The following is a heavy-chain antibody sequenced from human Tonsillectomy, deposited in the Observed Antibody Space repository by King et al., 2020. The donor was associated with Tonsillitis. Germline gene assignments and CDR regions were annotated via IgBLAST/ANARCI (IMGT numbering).Heavy chain of an antibody. CDR3: ARDGGYNWNYNDAFDI. CDR2: IYSGGST. Sequence: VQLVESGGGLIQPGGSLRLSCAASGFTVSSNYMSWVRQAPGKGLEWVSVIYSGGSTYYADSVKGRFTISRDNSKNTLYLQMNSLRAEDTAVYYCARDGGYNWNYNDAFDIWGQGTMVTVSS. CDR1: GFTVSSNY. J-gene: IGHJ3*02. D-gene: IGHD1-7*01. V-gene: IGHV3-53*01.